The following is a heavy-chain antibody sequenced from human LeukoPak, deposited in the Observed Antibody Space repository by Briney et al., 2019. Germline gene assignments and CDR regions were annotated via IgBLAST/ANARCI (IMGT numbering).Heavy chain of an antibody. D-gene: IGHD2-15*01. Sequence: PGGSLRLSCAASGFTFSSYSMNWVRQAPGKGLEWVSSISSSSSYIYHADSVKGRFTISRDNSKNTLYLQMNSLRAEDTAVYYCAKGRLRYCSGGSCRTDYWGQGTLVTVSS. CDR3: AKGRLRYCSGGSCRTDY. J-gene: IGHJ4*02. CDR2: ISSSSSYI. CDR1: GFTFSSYS. V-gene: IGHV3-21*01.